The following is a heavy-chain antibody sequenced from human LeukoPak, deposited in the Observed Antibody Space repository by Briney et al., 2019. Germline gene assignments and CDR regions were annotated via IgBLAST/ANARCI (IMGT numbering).Heavy chain of an antibody. D-gene: IGHD3-16*01. V-gene: IGHV1-69*04. CDR2: IIPLLGIT. Sequence: GASVKVSCKASGGTFSSYAMNWVRQAPGQGLEWVGRIIPLLGITNHAQKLQGRVTVTADTSTNTAYMELSSLISDDTAVYYCARARTMITFVGIRHAFDIWGQGTLVTVSS. CDR3: ARARTMITFVGIRHAFDI. CDR1: GGTFSSYA. J-gene: IGHJ3*02.